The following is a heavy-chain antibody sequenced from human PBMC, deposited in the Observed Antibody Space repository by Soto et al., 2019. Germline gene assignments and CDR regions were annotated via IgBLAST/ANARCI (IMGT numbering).Heavy chain of an antibody. J-gene: IGHJ6*02. CDR2: VKEDGSEK. Sequence: GGSLRLSCAASGFTFSSDWMTWVRQASGKGLEWVANVKEDGSEKNYVESVNGRFTISRDNAKNSLYLQINTLMAEDTAAYYCGKVFSNSFRYFQHYLGLGPRGQGNSGHVS. CDR1: GFTFSSDW. CDR3: GKVFSNSFRYFQHYLGLGP. V-gene: IGHV3-7*02. D-gene: IGHD6-6*01.